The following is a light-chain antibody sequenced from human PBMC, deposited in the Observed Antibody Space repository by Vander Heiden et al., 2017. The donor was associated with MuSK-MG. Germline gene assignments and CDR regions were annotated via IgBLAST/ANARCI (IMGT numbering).Light chain of an antibody. J-gene: IGLJ3*02. CDR3: VLYMGSGTWV. V-gene: IGLV8-61*01. CDR1: SGSVSTSYY. Sequence: QTVLIQVPSYGVSAGGTVTLTCGLSSGSVSTSYYPSWYQQTPGQAPRTLIYSTNTRSSGVPDRFSGSILGNKAALTITGAQADDESDYYCVLYMGSGTWVFGGGTKLTVL. CDR2: STN.